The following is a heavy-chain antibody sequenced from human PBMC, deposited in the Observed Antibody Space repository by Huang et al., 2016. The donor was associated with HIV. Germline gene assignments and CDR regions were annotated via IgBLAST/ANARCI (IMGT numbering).Heavy chain of an antibody. CDR2: VSAYSGYT. CDR1: GYTFSIYG. Sequence: QIQLVQSGPEVKKPGASVKVSCKASGYTFSIYGISWVRQAPGQGPEWMGWVSAYSGYTNYSQKFQGRVTMTADTSASTAYMDLRSLTSDDTAVYYCARVPSYHFSDYWGQGTLVTVSS. V-gene: IGHV1-18*01. CDR3: ARVPSYHFSDY. D-gene: IGHD1-26*01. J-gene: IGHJ4*02.